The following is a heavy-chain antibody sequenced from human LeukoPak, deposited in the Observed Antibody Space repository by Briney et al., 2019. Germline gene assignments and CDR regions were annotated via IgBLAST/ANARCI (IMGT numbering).Heavy chain of an antibody. Sequence: PSETLSLTCTVSGGSINSSSYYWDWIRQPPGKGLEWIVSVYYTGSTYDNPSLKSRVTISVDTSKSQISLKMSSVTAADTAVYYCARDGEMATIENYFEYWGQGTLVTVSS. J-gene: IGHJ4*02. CDR3: ARDGEMATIENYFEY. V-gene: IGHV4-39*07. D-gene: IGHD5-24*01. CDR1: GGSINSSSYY. CDR2: VYYTGST.